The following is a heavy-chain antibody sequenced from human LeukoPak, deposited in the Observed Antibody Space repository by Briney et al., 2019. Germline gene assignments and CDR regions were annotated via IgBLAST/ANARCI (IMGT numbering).Heavy chain of an antibody. V-gene: IGHV1-18*01. J-gene: IGHJ6*02. D-gene: IGHD3-10*01. CDR3: ARGGRDGMDV. CDR2: VSAYDGST. CDR1: GYSFTSYG. Sequence: ASVKVSCKASGYSFTSYGFTWVRRAPGQGLEWMGWVSAYDGSTNYAQKIRGRVNMTTDASKNTVYMELRSLRFDDTAVYYCARGGRDGMDVWGQGTAVTVSS.